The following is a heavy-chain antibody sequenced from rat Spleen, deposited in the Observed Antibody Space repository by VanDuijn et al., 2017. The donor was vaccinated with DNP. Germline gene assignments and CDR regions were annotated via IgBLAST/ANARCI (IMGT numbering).Heavy chain of an antibody. D-gene: IGHD1-7*01. CDR3: ARSHTTGMTWFAY. V-gene: IGHV2S12*01. Sequence: QVQLKESGPGLVQPSETLSLTCTVSGFSLTSYGISWVRQPPGKGLEWIAAISSGGRPYSNSVLKSRLTISRETSKSQVFLEMNSLQTEDTAIYFCARSHTTGMTWFAYWGHGTLVTVSS. CDR1: GFSLTSYG. J-gene: IGHJ3*01. CDR2: ISSGGRP.